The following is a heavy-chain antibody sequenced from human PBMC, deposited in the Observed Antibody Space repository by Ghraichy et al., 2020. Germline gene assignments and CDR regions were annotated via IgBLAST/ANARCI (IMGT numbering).Heavy chain of an antibody. J-gene: IGHJ4*02. D-gene: IGHD3-22*01. Sequence: GGSLRLSCTASGFTFGDYAMSWFRQAPGKGLEWVGFIRSKAYGGTTEYAASVKGRFTISRDDSKSIAYLQMNSLKTEDTAVYYCTREAFRPQGRITMIVSDYWGQGTLVTVSS. CDR3: TREAFRPQGRITMIVSDY. CDR2: IRSKAYGGTT. V-gene: IGHV3-49*03. CDR1: GFTFGDYA.